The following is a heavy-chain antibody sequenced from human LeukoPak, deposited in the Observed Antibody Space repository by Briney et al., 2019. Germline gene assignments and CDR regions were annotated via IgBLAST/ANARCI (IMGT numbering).Heavy chain of an antibody. CDR2: INHNGNVN. Sequence: GGSLRLSCAASGFTFSSYWMNWARQAPGKGLEWVASINHNGNVNYYVDSVKGRFTISRDNARSTLYVQMNSLRAEDTAVYYCAKDHRMVREGDAFDIWGQGTMVTVSS. CDR1: GFTFSSYW. CDR3: AKDHRMVREGDAFDI. J-gene: IGHJ3*02. D-gene: IGHD3-10*01. V-gene: IGHV3-7*01.